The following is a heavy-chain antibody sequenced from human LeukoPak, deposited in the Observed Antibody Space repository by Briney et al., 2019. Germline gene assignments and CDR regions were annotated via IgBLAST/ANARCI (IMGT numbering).Heavy chain of an antibody. CDR2: INHSGST. V-gene: IGHV4-34*01. D-gene: IGHD3-22*01. CDR3: ARDRYYYDSSSYFSAFDT. J-gene: IGHJ3*02. CDR1: GGSFSGYY. Sequence: PSETLSLTCAVYGGSFSGYYWSWIRQPPGKGLEWIGEINHSGSTNYNPSLKSRVTISVDKSKNQFSLKLRSVTAADTAVYYCARDRYYYDSSSYFSAFDTWGQGTMVTVSS.